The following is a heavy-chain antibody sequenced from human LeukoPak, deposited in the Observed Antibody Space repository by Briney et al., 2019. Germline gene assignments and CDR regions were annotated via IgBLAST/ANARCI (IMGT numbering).Heavy chain of an antibody. D-gene: IGHD1-1*01. CDR1: GGSISSSSYY. CDR2: IYYSGST. Sequence: ASETLSLTCTVSGGSISSSSYYWGWIRQPPGKGLEWIGSIYYSGSTYYNPSLKSRVTISVDTSKNQFSLKLSSVTAADTAVYYCARRQRRTAWFDPWGQGTLVTVSS. J-gene: IGHJ5*02. V-gene: IGHV4-39*01. CDR3: ARRQRRTAWFDP.